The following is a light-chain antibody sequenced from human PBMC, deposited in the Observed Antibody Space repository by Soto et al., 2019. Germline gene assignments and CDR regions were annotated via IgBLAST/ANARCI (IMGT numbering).Light chain of an antibody. Sequence: DIVMTQSPLSLPVTPGEPASISCRSSESLLHSNGYKYLDWYQQKPGQSPQLLIYLGSHRASGVPDRFSGSGSDTDFTLSISRVEAEDVGFYYCMQALQSPLTFGGGTKVEIK. CDR3: MQALQSPLT. CDR2: LGS. V-gene: IGKV2-28*01. CDR1: ESLLHSNGYKY. J-gene: IGKJ4*01.